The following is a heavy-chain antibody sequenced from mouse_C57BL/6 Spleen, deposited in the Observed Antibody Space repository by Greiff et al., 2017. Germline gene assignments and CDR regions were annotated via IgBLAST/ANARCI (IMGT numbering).Heavy chain of an antibody. CDR1: GYTFTEYT. Sequence: QVQLKESGAELVKPGASVKLSCKASGYTFTEYTIHWVKQRSGQGLEWIGWFYPGSGSIKYNEKFKDKAQLTADKSSSTVYMELSRVTSEDSAVYFCARHGDISEAMDFWGQGTSVTVSS. V-gene: IGHV1-62-2*01. CDR3: ARHGDISEAMDF. J-gene: IGHJ4*01. D-gene: IGHD3-2*02. CDR2: FYPGSGSI.